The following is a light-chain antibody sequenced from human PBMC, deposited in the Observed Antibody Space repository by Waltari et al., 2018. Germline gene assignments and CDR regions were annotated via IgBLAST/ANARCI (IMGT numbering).Light chain of an antibody. CDR2: RNN. Sequence: QSVLTQPPSASGTPGQRVTISCSGSSSNIGSNYVYWYQQLQGTAPKLLIYRNNQRPSGVPDRFSGSKSGTSASLAISGLRSEDEADYYCAAWDDSLSVFYVFGTGTKVTVL. V-gene: IGLV1-47*01. CDR3: AAWDDSLSVFYV. J-gene: IGLJ1*01. CDR1: SSNIGSNY.